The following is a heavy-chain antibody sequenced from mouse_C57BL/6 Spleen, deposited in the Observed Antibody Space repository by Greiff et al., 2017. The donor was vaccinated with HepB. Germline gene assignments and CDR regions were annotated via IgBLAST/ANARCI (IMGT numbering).Heavy chain of an antibody. CDR3: ARGVDAGYFDY. CDR1: GFTFSDYG. V-gene: IGHV5-17*01. Sequence: EVQLQESGGGLVKPGGSLKLSCAASGFTFSDYGMHWVRQAPEKGLEWVAYISSGSSTIYYADTVKGRFTISRDNAKNTLFMQMTSLRSEDTAMYYCARGVDAGYFDYWGQGTTLTVSS. CDR2: ISSGSSTI. J-gene: IGHJ2*01.